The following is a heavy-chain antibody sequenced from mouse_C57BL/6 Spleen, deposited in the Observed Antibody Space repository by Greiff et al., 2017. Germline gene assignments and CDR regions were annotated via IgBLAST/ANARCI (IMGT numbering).Heavy chain of an antibody. D-gene: IGHD1-1*01. J-gene: IGHJ1*03. CDR1: GFTFSSYA. CDR3: ARRDGNWYFDV. Sequence: EVQRVESGGGLVKPGGSLKLSCAASGFTFSSYAMSWVRQTPEKRLEWVATISDGGSYTYYPDNVKGRFTISRDNAKNNLYLQMSHLKSEDTAMYYCARRDGNWYFDVWGTGTTVTVSS. CDR2: ISDGGSYT. V-gene: IGHV5-4*01.